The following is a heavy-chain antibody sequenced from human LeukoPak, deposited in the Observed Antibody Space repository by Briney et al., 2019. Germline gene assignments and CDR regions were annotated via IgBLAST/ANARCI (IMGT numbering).Heavy chain of an antibody. D-gene: IGHD3-3*01. CDR3: ARGSYYDFWSGYFGGDYFDY. J-gene: IGHJ4*02. V-gene: IGHV3-21*01. CDR1: GFTFSSYE. Sequence: GGSLRLSCAASGFTFSSYEMNWVRQAPGKGLEWVSSIRSSSSYIYYADSVRGRFTISRDNAKNSLYLQMNSLRAEDTAVYYCARGSYYDFWSGYFGGDYFDYWGQGTLVTVSS. CDR2: IRSSSSYI.